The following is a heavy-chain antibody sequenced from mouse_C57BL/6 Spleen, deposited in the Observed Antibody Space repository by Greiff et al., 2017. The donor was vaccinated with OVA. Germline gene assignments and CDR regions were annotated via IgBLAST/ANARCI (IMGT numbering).Heavy chain of an antibody. CDR2: FHPYNDDT. J-gene: IGHJ3*01. V-gene: IGHV1-47*01. CDR3: ARKGGDYDAWFAY. D-gene: IGHD2-4*01. CDR1: GYTFTTYP. Sequence: VQLQQSGAELVKPGASVKMSCKASGYTFTTYPIEWMKQNHGKSLEWIGNFHPYNDDTKYNEKFKGKATLTVEKSSSTVYLELSRLTSDDSAVYDCARKGGDYDAWFAYWGQGTLVTVSA.